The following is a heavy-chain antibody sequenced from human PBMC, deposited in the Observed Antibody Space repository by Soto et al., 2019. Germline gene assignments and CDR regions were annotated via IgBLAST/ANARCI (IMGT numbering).Heavy chain of an antibody. J-gene: IGHJ4*02. CDR2: IYHPRNT. CDR1: GVSITSTDW. Sequence: QVQLQQSGPGLVKPSETLSLTCAVSGVSITSTDWCSWVRQRTGKGLEWIGEIYHPRNTNYNASLKSLVTLYEDISKNQFSLELTSVTGADAAVYYCGSDIPGSPALAYCGQGVLVIVSS. CDR3: GSDIPGSPALAY. D-gene: IGHD5-18*01. V-gene: IGHV4-4*02.